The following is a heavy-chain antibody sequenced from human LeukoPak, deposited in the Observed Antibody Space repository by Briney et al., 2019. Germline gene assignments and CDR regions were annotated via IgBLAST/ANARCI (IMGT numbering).Heavy chain of an antibody. CDR1: GFTFSSYA. Sequence: GGSLRLSCAASGFTFSSYAMSWVRQAPGKGLEWVSAISGSGGSTYYADSVKGRFTISRDNSKNTLYLQMNSLRAGDTAVYYCAKSYTVTTLYYYDSSGYSPFDYWGQGTLVTVSS. CDR2: ISGSGGST. D-gene: IGHD3-22*01. V-gene: IGHV3-23*01. J-gene: IGHJ4*02. CDR3: AKSYTVTTLYYYDSSGYSPFDY.